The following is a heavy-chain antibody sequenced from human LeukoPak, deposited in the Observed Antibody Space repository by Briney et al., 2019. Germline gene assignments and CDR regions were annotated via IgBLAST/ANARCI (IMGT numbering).Heavy chain of an antibody. CDR1: GYTFASYY. J-gene: IGHJ4*02. V-gene: IGHV1-46*01. CDR2: INPSGGST. Sequence: ASVKVSCKASGYTFASYYMHWVRQAPGQGLEWMGIINPSGGSTSYAQKFQGRVTMTRDMSTSTVYMELSSLRSEDTAVYYCARAQFDRQRSRSSNFDYWGQGTLVTVSS. CDR3: ARAQFDRQRSRSSNFDY. D-gene: IGHD2-2*01.